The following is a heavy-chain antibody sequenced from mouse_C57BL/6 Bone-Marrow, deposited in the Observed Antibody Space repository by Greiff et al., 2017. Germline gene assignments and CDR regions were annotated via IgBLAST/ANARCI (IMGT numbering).Heavy chain of an antibody. Sequence: EVMLVESGGGLVKPGGSLKLSCAASGFTFSSYAMSWVRQTPEKRLEWVATISDGGSYTYYPDNVKGRFTISRDNAKNNRYLQMSHLKSEDTAMYYCARDWYYYGSSPWFAYWGQGTLVTVSA. V-gene: IGHV5-4*01. D-gene: IGHD1-1*01. CDR1: GFTFSSYA. J-gene: IGHJ3*01. CDR3: ARDWYYYGSSPWFAY. CDR2: ISDGGSYT.